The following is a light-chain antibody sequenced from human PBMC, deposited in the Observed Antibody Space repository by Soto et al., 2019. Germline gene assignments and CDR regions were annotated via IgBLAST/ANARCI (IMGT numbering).Light chain of an antibody. CDR2: AAS. J-gene: IGKJ4*01. CDR3: LQEYRYPLT. CDR1: QGISSD. V-gene: IGKV1-6*02. Sequence: AIQMTQSPSSLSASVGDRVTVTFRASQGISSDLGWFQQKPGKAPKLLIYAASSLQSGVPSRFSGRGSGTYFTLTISGLQVEDSATYYCLQEYRYPLTFGGGTKVDIK.